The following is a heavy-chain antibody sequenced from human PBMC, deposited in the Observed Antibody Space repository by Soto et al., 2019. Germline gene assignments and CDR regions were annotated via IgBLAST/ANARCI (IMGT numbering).Heavy chain of an antibody. V-gene: IGHV4-59*01. CDR1: GGSISSYY. CDR3: ARGDGYNYETDY. D-gene: IGHD5-12*01. Sequence: PSETLSLTCTVSGGSISSYYWSWIRQPPGKGLEWIGYIYYSGSTNYNPSLKSRVTISVDTSKNQFSLKLSSVTAADTAVYYCARGDGYNYETDYWGQGTLVTVSS. J-gene: IGHJ4*02. CDR2: IYYSGST.